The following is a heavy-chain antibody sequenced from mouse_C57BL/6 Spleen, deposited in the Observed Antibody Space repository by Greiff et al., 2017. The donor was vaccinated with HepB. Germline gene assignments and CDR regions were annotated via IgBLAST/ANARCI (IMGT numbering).Heavy chain of an antibody. J-gene: IGHJ1*03. Sequence: VQLQQSGPELVKPGASVKISCKASGYSFTDYNMNWVKQSNGKSLEWIGVINPNYGTTSYNQAFKGKATLTVDQSSSTAYMQLNSLTSEDSAVYYCARKHYGSSYWYFDVWGTGTTVTVSS. CDR3: ARKHYGSSYWYFDV. CDR2: INPNYGTT. V-gene: IGHV1-39*01. CDR1: GYSFTDYN. D-gene: IGHD1-1*01.